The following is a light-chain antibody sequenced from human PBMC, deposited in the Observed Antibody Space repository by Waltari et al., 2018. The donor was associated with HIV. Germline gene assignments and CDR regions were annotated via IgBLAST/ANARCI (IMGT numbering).Light chain of an antibody. CDR1: KRDVSAYNL. V-gene: IGLV2-23*02. J-gene: IGLJ2*01. CDR3: CSFTGRKSLI. CDR2: EFN. Sequence: QSALTQPASVSVSPGQSLTISCIGTKRDVSAYNLAPWYQQRPGKAPNLIIYEFNKRPSGVSDRFSASKSGNTASLTLSGLQAEDEANYYCCSFTGRKSLIFGGGTKLTVL.